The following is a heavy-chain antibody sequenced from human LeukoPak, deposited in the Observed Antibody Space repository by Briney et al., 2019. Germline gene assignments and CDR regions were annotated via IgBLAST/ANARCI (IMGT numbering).Heavy chain of an antibody. CDR3: ARQYYYGSGSYYNYYYMDV. V-gene: IGHV5-51*01. D-gene: IGHD3-10*01. J-gene: IGHJ6*03. Sequence: GESLKISCKGSGYRFTSYWIGWVRQMPGKGLEWMGIIYPGDSDTRYSPSFQGQVTISADKSISTAYLQWSSLKASDTAMYYCARQYYYGSGSYYNYYYMDVWGKGTTVTISS. CDR2: IYPGDSDT. CDR1: GYRFTSYW.